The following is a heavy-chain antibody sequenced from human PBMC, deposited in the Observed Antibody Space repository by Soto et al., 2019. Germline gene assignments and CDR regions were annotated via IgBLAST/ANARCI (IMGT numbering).Heavy chain of an antibody. V-gene: IGHV3-23*01. CDR1: GFTFADYA. CDR2: ISGSGGST. J-gene: IGHJ5*02. Sequence: EVQLLESGGGSVQPGGSLRLSCAASGFTFADYAMTWVRQAPVKGLEWVSAISGSGGSTYSADSVKGRFTISRDNAKNTLYLQMNSLRAEDTAVYYCAKGSPVVAAVDWFDPWGQGTLVTVSS. D-gene: IGHD2-15*01. CDR3: AKGSPVVAAVDWFDP.